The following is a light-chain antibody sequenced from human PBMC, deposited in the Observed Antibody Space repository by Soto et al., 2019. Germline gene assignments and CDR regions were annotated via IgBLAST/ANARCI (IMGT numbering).Light chain of an antibody. CDR3: QQVKTYPLT. CDR1: QDISSH. Sequence: DIQLTQSPSFLSASVGDRVTITCRASQDISSHLSWYQQKPGKAPKLLLYAASTVQSGVPSVFGGSGAGTLTTLTITSLQPEDFATYYCQQVKTYPLTFGGGTKVEIK. J-gene: IGKJ4*01. CDR2: AAS. V-gene: IGKV1-9*01.